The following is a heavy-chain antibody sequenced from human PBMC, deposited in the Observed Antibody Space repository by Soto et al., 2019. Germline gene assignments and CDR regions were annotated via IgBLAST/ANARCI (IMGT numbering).Heavy chain of an antibody. Sequence: EVQLVESGGGVVQPGGSLRLSCAVSGFTVSSNYMSWVRQAPGKGLEWVSIFYTGGSTYYSDSVKGRFTISRDNSKNTLYLQMNSLREEDTAVYYCVSYDFWSGYSDYWGQGTRVTVSS. J-gene: IGHJ4*02. D-gene: IGHD3-3*01. CDR3: VSYDFWSGYSDY. V-gene: IGHV3-66*01. CDR1: GFTVSSNY. CDR2: FYTGGST.